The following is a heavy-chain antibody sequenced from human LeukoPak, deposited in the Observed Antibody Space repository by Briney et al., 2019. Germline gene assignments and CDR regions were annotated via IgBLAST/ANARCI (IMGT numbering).Heavy chain of an antibody. D-gene: IGHD6-13*01. CDR3: AKDRIAAADYYYYYMDV. V-gene: IGHV3-23*01. CDR2: ISGSGCST. Sequence: GGSLRLSCAASGFTFSSYAMSWVRQAPGKGLEWVSAISGSGCSTYYADSVKGRFTISRDNSKNTLYLQMNSLRAEDTAVYYCAKDRIAAADYYYYYMDVWGKGTTVTVSS. J-gene: IGHJ6*03. CDR1: GFTFSSYA.